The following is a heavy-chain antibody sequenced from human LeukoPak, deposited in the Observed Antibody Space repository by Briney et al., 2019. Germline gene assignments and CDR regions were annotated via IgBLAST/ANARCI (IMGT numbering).Heavy chain of an antibody. J-gene: IGHJ3*02. CDR3: ARARPAAYRGDAFDI. CDR1: GGSISSGSYY. Sequence: KPSETLSLTCTVSGGSISSGSYYWSWIRQPAGKGLEWIGRIYTSGSTNYNPSLKSRVTISVDTSKYQFSLKLSSVTAADTAVYYCARARPAAYRGDAFDIWGQGTMVTVSS. V-gene: IGHV4-61*02. CDR2: IYTSGST. D-gene: IGHD2-2*01.